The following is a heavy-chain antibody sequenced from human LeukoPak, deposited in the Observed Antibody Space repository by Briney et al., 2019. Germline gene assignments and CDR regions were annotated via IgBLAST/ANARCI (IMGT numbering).Heavy chain of an antibody. Sequence: GGSLRLSCAASGFTFDDYTMHWVRQAPGKGLEWVPLITWDGGSAFYADSVRGRFTISRDNSRNSLYLQMNSLRTEDTALYYCATERQKYFDYWGQGTLVTVSS. CDR3: ATERQKYFDY. V-gene: IGHV3-43*01. J-gene: IGHJ4*02. CDR2: ITWDGGSA. CDR1: GFTFDDYT.